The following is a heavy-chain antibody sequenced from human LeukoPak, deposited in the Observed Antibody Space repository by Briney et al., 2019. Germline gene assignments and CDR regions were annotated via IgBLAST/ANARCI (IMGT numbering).Heavy chain of an antibody. V-gene: IGHV4-39*01. D-gene: IGHD3-3*01. CDR3: ARRISVFGVVLRDYGMDV. CDR2: VSYSGRT. J-gene: IGHJ6*02. Sequence: SETLSLTCNVSGGSFNNKDYYWGWIRQPPGKGLEWIGSVSYSGRTYSNPSLQSRLTISVDTSKNRFSPKLSSVTAADTAVYYCARRISVFGVVLRDYGMDVWGQGTTVTVSS. CDR1: GGSFNNKDYY.